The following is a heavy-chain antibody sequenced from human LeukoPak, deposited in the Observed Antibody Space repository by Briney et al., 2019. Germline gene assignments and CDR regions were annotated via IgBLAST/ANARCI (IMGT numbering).Heavy chain of an antibody. J-gene: IGHJ4*02. D-gene: IGHD6-13*01. CDR2: IYHSGST. CDR3: ARGFRGSSSWYNY. V-gene: IGHV4-59*01. Sequence: SETLSLTCTVSGGSISSYYWSWIRQPPGKGLEWIGYIYHSGSTNYNPSLKSRVTISVDTSKNQFSLKLSSVTAADTAVYYCARGFRGSSSWYNYWGQGTLVTVSS. CDR1: GGSISSYY.